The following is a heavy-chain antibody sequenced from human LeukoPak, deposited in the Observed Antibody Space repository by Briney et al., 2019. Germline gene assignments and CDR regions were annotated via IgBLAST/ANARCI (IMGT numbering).Heavy chain of an antibody. CDR3: ATTYYDFWSGYYMMAY. D-gene: IGHD3-3*01. CDR1: GFTFSSYS. CDR2: ISSSSSTI. J-gene: IGHJ4*02. V-gene: IGHV3-48*02. Sequence: GSLRLSCAASGFTFSSYSMNWVRQAPGKGLEWVSYISSSSSTIYYADSVKGRFTISRDNAKNSLYLQMNSLRDEDTAVYYCATTYYDFWSGYYMMAYWGQGTLVTVSS.